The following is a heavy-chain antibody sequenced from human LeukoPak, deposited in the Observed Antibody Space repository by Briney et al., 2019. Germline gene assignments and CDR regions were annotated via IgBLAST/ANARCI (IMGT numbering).Heavy chain of an antibody. CDR3: ARDNRYLDWLCDY. V-gene: IGHV3-48*03. D-gene: IGHD3-9*01. CDR2: ISSGGSTV. J-gene: IGHJ4*02. CDR1: GFTFTSYE. Sequence: GGSLRLSCAASGFTFTSYEMNWVRQAPGKGLEWVSYISSGGSTVYYADSVKGRFTISRDNAKNSLYLQMNSLRAEDTAVYYCARDNRYLDWLCDYWGQGTLVTVSS.